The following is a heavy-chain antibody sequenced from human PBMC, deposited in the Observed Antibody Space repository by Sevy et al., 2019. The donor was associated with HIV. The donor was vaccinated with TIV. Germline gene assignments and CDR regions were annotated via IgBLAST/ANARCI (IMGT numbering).Heavy chain of an antibody. CDR2: IIPIFGKA. V-gene: IGHV1-69*13. D-gene: IGHD3-10*01. CDR3: ARSEFDRITIIGPFDN. Sequence: ASVKVSCKDSGDTFSNYAVSWVRQAPGQGLQWLGGIIPIFGKAVYAEEFQGRLTITADESTVTAYMELTGLRSEDTAMYFCARSEFDRITIIGPFDNWGQGTLVTVSS. CDR1: GDTFSNYA. J-gene: IGHJ4*02.